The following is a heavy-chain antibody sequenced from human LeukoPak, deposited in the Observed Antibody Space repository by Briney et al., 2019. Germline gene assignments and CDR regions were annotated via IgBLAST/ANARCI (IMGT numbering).Heavy chain of an antibody. CDR2: ISGSGMTT. CDR3: AKVDITGTIPRAFDI. D-gene: IGHD1/OR15-1a*01. J-gene: IGHJ3*02. CDR1: GFTFSNYI. V-gene: IGHV3-23*01. Sequence: GGSLRLSCAASGFTFSNYIMTWVRQAPGKGLEWVSAISGSGMTTYYADSVKGRFTISRDNSKNKVDLHLNSLRAEDTAVFYCAKVDITGTIPRAFDIWGQGTMVTVSS.